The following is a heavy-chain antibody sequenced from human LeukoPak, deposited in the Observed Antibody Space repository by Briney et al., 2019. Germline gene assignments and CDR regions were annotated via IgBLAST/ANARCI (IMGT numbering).Heavy chain of an antibody. Sequence: ASVKVSCKASGFTFTSYAINWVRQAPGQGLEWMGWIKPNTGGTDYAQKFQGRITMTRDTSINTAYLELSSLRSDDTAVYYCAKDRGANWYFDLWGRGTLVSVSS. D-gene: IGHD3-10*01. CDR1: GFTFTSYA. J-gene: IGHJ2*01. CDR3: AKDRGANWYFDL. CDR2: IKPNTGGT. V-gene: IGHV1-2*02.